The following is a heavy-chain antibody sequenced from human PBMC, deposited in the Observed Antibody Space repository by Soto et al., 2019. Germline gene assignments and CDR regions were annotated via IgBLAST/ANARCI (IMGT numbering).Heavy chain of an antibody. J-gene: IGHJ3*02. CDR1: GGTFSSYT. CDR3: ARGLDYGDPADAFDI. D-gene: IGHD4-17*01. V-gene: IGHV1-69*02. Sequence: QVQLVQSGAEVKKPGSSVKVSCKASGGTFSSYTISWVRQAPGQGLEWMGRIIPILGIANYAQKFQGRVTITADKSTSTAYMELSSLRSEDTAVYYCARGLDYGDPADAFDIWGQGTMVTVSS. CDR2: IIPILGIA.